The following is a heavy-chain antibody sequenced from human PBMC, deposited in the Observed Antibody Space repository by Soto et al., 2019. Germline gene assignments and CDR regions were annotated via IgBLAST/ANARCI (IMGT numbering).Heavy chain of an antibody. CDR3: ARASVDSGDRYYFDY. CDR2: INPSGGST. Sequence: ASVKVSCKASGYTFTSYYMHWVRQAPGQGLEWMGIINPSGGSTSYAQKFQGRVTMTRDTSTSTVYMELSSLRSEDAAVYYCARASVDSGDRYYFDYCGHGTLVTVSA. J-gene: IGHJ4*01. CDR1: GYTFTSYY. V-gene: IGHV1-46*01. D-gene: IGHD4-17*01.